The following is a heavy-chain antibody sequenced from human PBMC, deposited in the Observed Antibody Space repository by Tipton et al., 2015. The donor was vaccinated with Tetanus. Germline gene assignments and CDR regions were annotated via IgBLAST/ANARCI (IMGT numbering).Heavy chain of an antibody. CDR2: IFPQFGTS. D-gene: IGHD3-3*01. CDR3: ARAQNYFGVLASFFDP. Sequence: QLVQSGAEVKKPGSSVRVSCKTSGGTFNSYAISWVRQAPGQGLEWMGGIFPQFGTSNYAPKFQDRVTMTADTSTGTVYVDLSSLRSDDTAVYYCARAQNYFGVLASFFDPWGQGTLVIVSS. J-gene: IGHJ5*02. V-gene: IGHV1-69*06. CDR1: GGTFNSYA.